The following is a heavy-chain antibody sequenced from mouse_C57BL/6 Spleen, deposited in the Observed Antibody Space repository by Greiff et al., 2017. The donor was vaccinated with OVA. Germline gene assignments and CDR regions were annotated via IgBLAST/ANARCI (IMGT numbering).Heavy chain of an antibody. CDR1: GYTFTSYW. V-gene: IGHV1-61*01. Sequence: VQLQQPGAELVRPGSSVKLSCKASGYTFTSYWMDWVKQRPGQGLEWIGNIYPSDSETHYNQKFKDKATLTVDKSSSTAYMQLSSLTSEDSAVYYWASSDDYDGGNFDYWGQGTTLTVSS. D-gene: IGHD2-4*01. CDR3: ASSDDYDGGNFDY. CDR2: IYPSDSET. J-gene: IGHJ2*01.